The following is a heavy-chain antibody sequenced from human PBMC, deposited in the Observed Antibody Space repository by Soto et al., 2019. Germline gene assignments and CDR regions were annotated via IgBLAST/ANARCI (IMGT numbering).Heavy chain of an antibody. D-gene: IGHD6-13*01. J-gene: IGHJ4*01. V-gene: IGHV3-23*01. CDR3: AKVPRRSSWYHFDY. CDR2: VIDSGGNT. CDR1: GFIFSNYA. Sequence: EVQLLESGGDLVQPGGSLRLSCATSGFIFSNYAVSWVRQAPGTGLEWVSTVIDSGGNTYYADSVKGRFTIFRDNSKNTLYRQMSSLRVEDTATYYCAKVPRRSSWYHFDYWGHGTLVTVSS.